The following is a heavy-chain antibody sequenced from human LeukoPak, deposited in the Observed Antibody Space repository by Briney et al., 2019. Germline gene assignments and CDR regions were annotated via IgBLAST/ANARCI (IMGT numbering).Heavy chain of an antibody. V-gene: IGHV6-1*01. D-gene: IGHD6-13*01. CDR2: TYYGSNWHN. Sequence: SQTLSLTCAISGDSVSNNNGGWNWIRQSPSRGLEWLGRTYYGSNWHNDYSVSVKSRITINPDTSKNQFSLQLSSVTPDDTAVYYCARASSKGIAAAGTLGYWGQGTLVTVSS. CDR1: GDSVSNNNGG. J-gene: IGHJ4*02. CDR3: ARASSKGIAAAGTLGY.